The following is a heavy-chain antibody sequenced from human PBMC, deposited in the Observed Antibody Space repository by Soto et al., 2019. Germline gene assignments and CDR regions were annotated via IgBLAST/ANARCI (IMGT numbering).Heavy chain of an antibody. Sequence: EVQLVESGGGLTQPGGSLRLSCVVSGFIVSSSHMIWVRQAPGKGLEGVSILYNHGKTNYVDSVKGRFTITRDNSKNTVSLQMNSQRVEDTSVYYCARVTEAERHWGQGALVTVSS. CDR2: LYNHGKT. CDR3: ARVTEAERH. D-gene: IGHD1-1*01. CDR1: GFIVSSSH. V-gene: IGHV3-53*01. J-gene: IGHJ4*02.